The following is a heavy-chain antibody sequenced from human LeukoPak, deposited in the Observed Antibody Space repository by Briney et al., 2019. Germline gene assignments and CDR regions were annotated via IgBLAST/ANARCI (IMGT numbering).Heavy chain of an antibody. Sequence: GGSLRLSCAASGFTFSGYWMSWVRQAPGKGLEWVANIKQDGSEKYYVDSVKGRFTISRDNAKNSLYLEMNSLRVEDTAVYYCAKDPNLYSGNCDTYWGQGTLVTVSS. J-gene: IGHJ4*02. CDR3: AKDPNLYSGNCDTY. CDR1: GFTFSGYW. V-gene: IGHV3-7*03. D-gene: IGHD1-26*01. CDR2: IKQDGSEK.